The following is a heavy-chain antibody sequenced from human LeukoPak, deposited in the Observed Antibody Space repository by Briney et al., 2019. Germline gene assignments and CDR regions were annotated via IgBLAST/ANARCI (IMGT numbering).Heavy chain of an antibody. J-gene: IGHJ3*02. CDR1: GVSISRQY. CDR2: IYTRGNV. V-gene: IGHV4-4*07. CDR3: AKSDAFDI. Sequence: PSGTLSLTCTVSGVSISRQYWSWIRQPAGKGLEWIGRIYTRGNVTYNPSLKSRVTMSGDTSKNQLSLRLTSVTAADTAVYYCAKSDAFDIWGQGAMVTVSS.